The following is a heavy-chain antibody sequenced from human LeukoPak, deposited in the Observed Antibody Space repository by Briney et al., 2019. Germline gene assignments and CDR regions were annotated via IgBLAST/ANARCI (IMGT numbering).Heavy chain of an antibody. Sequence: PSETLSLTCTVSGGSISSYYWSWIRQPPGKGLEWIGYIYYSGSTNYNPSLKSRVTISVDTSKNQFSLKLSSVTAADTAVYYCARHWDTIFGVVIPYFDYWGQGTLVTVSS. V-gene: IGHV4-59*08. CDR2: IYYSGST. CDR3: ARHWDTIFGVVIPYFDY. D-gene: IGHD3-3*01. J-gene: IGHJ4*02. CDR1: GGSISSYY.